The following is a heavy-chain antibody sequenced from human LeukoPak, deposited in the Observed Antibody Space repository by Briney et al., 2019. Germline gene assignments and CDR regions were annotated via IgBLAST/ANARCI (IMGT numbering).Heavy chain of an antibody. CDR3: ARHGYSYGPYYYYGMDV. Sequence: SETLSLTCTVSGGSISSYYWNWIRQPPGNGLEWIGYIYYSGSTNYNPSLKGRVTISVDTSKNQFSLKLSSVTAADTAVYYCARHGYSYGPYYYYGMDVWGQGTTVTVSS. CDR1: GGSISSYY. D-gene: IGHD5-18*01. V-gene: IGHV4-59*08. J-gene: IGHJ6*02. CDR2: IYYSGST.